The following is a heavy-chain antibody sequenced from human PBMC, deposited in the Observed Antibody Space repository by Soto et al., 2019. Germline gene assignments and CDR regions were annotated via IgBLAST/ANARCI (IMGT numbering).Heavy chain of an antibody. CDR3: ARSDRRDAYHY. Sequence: QLQLQESGPGRVKPSETLTLTCTVSGGSISSSSFYWGWIRQPPGKGLEWIGSIYYSGSTYYNPSLKSRVTISVDTSKNQFSLKLSSVTAADAAVYYCARSDRRDAYHYWGQGTLVTVSS. CDR1: GGSISSSSFY. V-gene: IGHV4-39*01. J-gene: IGHJ4*02. CDR2: IYYSGST.